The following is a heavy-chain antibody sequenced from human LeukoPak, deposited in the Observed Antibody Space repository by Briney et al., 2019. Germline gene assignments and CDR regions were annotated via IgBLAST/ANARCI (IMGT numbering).Heavy chain of an antibody. CDR2: ISSSGSNI. CDR1: GFTFGDYY. Sequence: QVQLVGSGGGLVKPGWSLSLSCAASGFTFGDYYMSWIRQAPGKGLEWVSSISSSGSNIYYADSVKGRFTISRDNAKNSMYLQMTRLRAEDPAVYYCASQIAVAGTGYWGQGTLVTVSS. V-gene: IGHV3-11*01. J-gene: IGHJ4*02. D-gene: IGHD6-19*01. CDR3: ASQIAVAGTGY.